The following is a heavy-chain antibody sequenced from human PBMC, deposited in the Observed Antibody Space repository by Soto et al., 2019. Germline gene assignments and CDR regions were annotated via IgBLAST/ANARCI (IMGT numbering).Heavy chain of an antibody. J-gene: IGHJ6*02. CDR3: AKDGDV. Sequence: GGSLRRSCAASGFTRSIYIMTWVRQAPGKGLEWVSGISGSGGSTHYADSVEGRFTISRVNSKNMLYLQMHGLRAEDTAVYYCAKDGDVWGQGTTGTVS. CDR1: GFTRSIYI. V-gene: IGHV3-23*01. CDR2: ISGSGGST.